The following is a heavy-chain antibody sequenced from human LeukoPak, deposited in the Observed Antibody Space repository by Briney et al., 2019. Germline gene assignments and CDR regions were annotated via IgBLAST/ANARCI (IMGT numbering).Heavy chain of an antibody. J-gene: IGHJ6*03. CDR1: GFTFSGSA. V-gene: IGHV3-73*01. D-gene: IGHD2-2*01. CDR3: TRSLGYCCSTSRYYYYYMDV. Sequence: GGSLRLSCAASGFTFSGSAMHWVRQASGKGLEWVARIRSKANSYATAYAASVKGRFTISRDDSKNTAYLQMNSLKTEDTAVYYCTRSLGYCCSTSRYYYYYMDVWGKGTTVTVSS. CDR2: IRSKANSYAT.